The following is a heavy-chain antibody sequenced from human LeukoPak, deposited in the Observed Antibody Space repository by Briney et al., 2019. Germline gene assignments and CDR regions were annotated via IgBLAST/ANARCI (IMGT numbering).Heavy chain of an antibody. J-gene: IGHJ4*02. D-gene: IGHD3-22*01. CDR2: INHSGST. CDR3: ARGNSGFSVFDY. V-gene: IGHV4-34*01. Sequence: SETLSLTCAVYGGSFSGYYWSWIRQPPGRGLEWIGEINHSGSTNYNPSLKSRVTISVDTSKNQFSLKLSSVTAADTAVYYCARGNSGFSVFDYWGQGTLVTVSS. CDR1: GGSFSGYY.